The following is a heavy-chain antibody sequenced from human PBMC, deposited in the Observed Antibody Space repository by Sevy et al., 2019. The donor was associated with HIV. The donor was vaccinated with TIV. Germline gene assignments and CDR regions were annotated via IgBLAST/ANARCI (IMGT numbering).Heavy chain of an antibody. D-gene: IGHD4-17*01. CDR3: ARFFWDYGGYVCRYYYGMDV. CDR2: IYPGDSDT. Sequence: GESLKISCKGSGYSFTSYWIGWVRQMPGKGLEWMGIIYPGDSDTRYSPSFQGQVTISADKSISTAYRQWSSLKASDTAMYYCARFFWDYGGYVCRYYYGMDVWGQGTTVTVSS. V-gene: IGHV5-51*01. CDR1: GYSFTSYW. J-gene: IGHJ6*02.